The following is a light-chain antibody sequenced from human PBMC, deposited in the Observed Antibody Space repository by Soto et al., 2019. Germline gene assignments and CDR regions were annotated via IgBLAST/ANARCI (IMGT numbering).Light chain of an antibody. CDR3: SSYAGSNNFVV. V-gene: IGLV2-8*01. CDR2: EVS. CDR1: SSDVGGYNY. Sequence: QSVLTQPPSASGSPGQSVTISCTGTSSDVGGYNYVSWYQQHPGKAHKLMIYEVSKRPSGVPDRFSGSKSGNTASLTVSGLQAEDEADYYCSSYAGSNNFVVFGGGTKVTVL. J-gene: IGLJ2*01.